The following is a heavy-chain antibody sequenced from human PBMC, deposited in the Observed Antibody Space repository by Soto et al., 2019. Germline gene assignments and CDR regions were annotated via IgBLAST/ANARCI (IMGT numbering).Heavy chain of an antibody. CDR2: INAGNGNT. V-gene: IGHV1-3*01. CDR3: ARESITATTGWCER. D-gene: IGHD1-7*01. Sequence: ASVNVSCKASGYTFTSYAMHWVRQAPGQRLEWMGWINAGNGNTKYSQKFQGRVTITRDTSASTDYMELSSLRSEDTAVYYCARESITATTGWCERWDKRNMVTVS. J-gene: IGHJ5*02. CDR1: GYTFTSYA.